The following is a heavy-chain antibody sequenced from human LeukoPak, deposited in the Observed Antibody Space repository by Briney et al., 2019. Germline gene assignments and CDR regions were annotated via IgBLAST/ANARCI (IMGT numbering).Heavy chain of an antibody. CDR2: ISSSGSTI. D-gene: IGHD3-22*01. V-gene: IGHV3-48*03. J-gene: IGHJ4*02. Sequence: GGSLRLSCAASGFTFSSYEMNCVRQAPGKGLEWVSYISSSGSTIYYADSVKGRFTISRDNAKNSLYLQMNSLRAEDTAVYYCARDYDLYYFDYWGQGTLVTVSS. CDR3: ARDYDLYYFDY. CDR1: GFTFSSYE.